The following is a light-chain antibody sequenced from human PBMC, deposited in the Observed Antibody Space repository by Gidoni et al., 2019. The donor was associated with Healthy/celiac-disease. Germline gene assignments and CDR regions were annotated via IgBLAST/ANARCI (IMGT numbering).Light chain of an antibody. CDR2: AAS. Sequence: DIQMTQSPSSLSASVGDRVTITCRASQSISSYLNWYQQKPGKAPKLLNYAASSLQSGVPSRFSGSGSGTDFTLTISSLQPEDFATYYCQQSYSTFWTFGQXTKVEIK. CDR1: QSISSY. CDR3: QQSYSTFWT. V-gene: IGKV1-39*01. J-gene: IGKJ1*01.